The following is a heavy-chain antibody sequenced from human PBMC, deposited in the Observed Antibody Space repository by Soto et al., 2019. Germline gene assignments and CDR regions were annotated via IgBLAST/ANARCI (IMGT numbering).Heavy chain of an antibody. D-gene: IGHD1-26*01. CDR3: ATGGSYYIL. CDR1: GFTFSNYA. V-gene: IGHV3-23*01. CDR2: VSGSAGST. J-gene: IGHJ4*02. Sequence: GGSLRLSCAVSGFTFSNYAMSWVRQAPGKGLEWVSTVSGSAGSTFYADSVKGRFTISRDNSNNALYLQRNSLRAEDTALYYCATGGSYYILWGQGTLVTVSS.